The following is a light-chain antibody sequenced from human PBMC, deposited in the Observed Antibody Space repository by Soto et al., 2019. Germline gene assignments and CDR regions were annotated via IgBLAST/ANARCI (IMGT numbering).Light chain of an antibody. J-gene: IGKJ3*01. Sequence: DIQLTKSPAFLSASEGDRATITCRATQGFNVILAWYQHKPGKAPRILIVSAPTLHIGVPSRFSGSISGTEFTLTISSLQPEDIATYYCQKFSNYPLTFRPGTKGDL. V-gene: IGKV1-9*01. CDR1: QGFNVI. CDR3: QKFSNYPLT. CDR2: SAP.